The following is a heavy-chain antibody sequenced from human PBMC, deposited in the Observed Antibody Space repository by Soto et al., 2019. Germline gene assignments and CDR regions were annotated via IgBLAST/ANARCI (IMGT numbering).Heavy chain of an antibody. Sequence: EVQLVESGGGLVQPGGSLRLSCAASGFTFSSYSMNWVRQAPGKGLEWVSYISSSSSTIYYADSVKGRFTISRDNAKNSLYLQMNSLRDEDTAVYYCAREACSSTSCYSFDYWGQGTLVTASS. CDR2: ISSSSSTI. D-gene: IGHD2-2*01. V-gene: IGHV3-48*02. J-gene: IGHJ4*02. CDR1: GFTFSSYS. CDR3: AREACSSTSCYSFDY.